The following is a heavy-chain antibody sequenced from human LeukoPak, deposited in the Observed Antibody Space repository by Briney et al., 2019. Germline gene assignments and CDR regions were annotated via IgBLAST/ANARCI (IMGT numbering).Heavy chain of an antibody. Sequence: PSETLSLTCTVSGGSLSGHYWSWIRQPPGKRLEWIGYLSFTWSTKFNTSLQSRFTISIDTSKSQFSLKLSSETSADTAVYSCARLLDKQISGDPDTFDVWGQGTTVIVSS. CDR2: LSFTWST. CDR3: ARLLDKQISGDPDTFDV. V-gene: IGHV4-59*11. J-gene: IGHJ3*01. D-gene: IGHD2-15*01. CDR1: GGSLSGHY.